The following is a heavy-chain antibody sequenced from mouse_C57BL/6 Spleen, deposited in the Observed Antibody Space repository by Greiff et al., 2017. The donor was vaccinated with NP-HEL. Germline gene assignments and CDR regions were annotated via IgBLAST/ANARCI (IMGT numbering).Heavy chain of an antibody. D-gene: IGHD1-1*01. J-gene: IGHJ1*03. Sequence: VQLQQSGPELVKPGASVKISCKASGYSFTSYYIHWVKQRPGQGLEWIGWIYPGSGNTKYNEKFKGKATLTADTSSSTAYMQLSSLTSEDSAVYYCARDYGSRGNFDVWGTVTTVTVSS. V-gene: IGHV1-66*01. CDR3: ARDYGSRGNFDV. CDR1: GYSFTSYY. CDR2: IYPGSGNT.